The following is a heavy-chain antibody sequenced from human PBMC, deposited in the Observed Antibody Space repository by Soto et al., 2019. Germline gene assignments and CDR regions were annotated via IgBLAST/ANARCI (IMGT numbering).Heavy chain of an antibody. CDR2: IWYDGSNK. Sequence: GGSLRLSCAASGFTFSSYGMHWVRQAPGKGLEWVAVIWYDGSNKYYADSVKGRFTISRDNSKNTLYLQMNSLRAEDTAVYYCARDGYYYGSGSYYLALYYFDDWGQGTLVTVSS. J-gene: IGHJ4*02. V-gene: IGHV3-33*08. CDR3: ARDGYYYGSGSYYLALYYFDD. CDR1: GFTFSSYG. D-gene: IGHD3-10*01.